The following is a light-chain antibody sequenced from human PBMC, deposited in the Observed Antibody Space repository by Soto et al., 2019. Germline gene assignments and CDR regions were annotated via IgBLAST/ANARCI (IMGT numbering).Light chain of an antibody. CDR2: DAS. CDR3: QQNNNWPLT. CDR1: QTVRNN. J-gene: IGKJ4*01. Sequence: EIVLTQSPATLSLSPGERATLSCRASQTVRNNLAWYQQRPGQAPRLLIYDASSRATGIPARFSGSGSGTGFTLTISSLEPEDFEVYYCQQNNNWPLTLGGGTKVDIK. V-gene: IGKV3-11*01.